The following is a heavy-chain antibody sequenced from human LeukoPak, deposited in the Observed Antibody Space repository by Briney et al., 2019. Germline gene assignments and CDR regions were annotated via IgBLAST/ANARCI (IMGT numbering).Heavy chain of an antibody. Sequence: GGSLRLSCAASGFTFSSYEMNWVRQAPGKGLEWVSVISGSGGATFYGDSVQGRFPISRDNSRGTLYLQMNSLTAGDTAVYYCGKYLQTTVGANDYWGQGTLVTVSS. D-gene: IGHD1-26*01. V-gene: IGHV3-23*01. J-gene: IGHJ4*02. CDR3: GKYLQTTVGANDY. CDR2: ISGSGGAT. CDR1: GFTFSSYE.